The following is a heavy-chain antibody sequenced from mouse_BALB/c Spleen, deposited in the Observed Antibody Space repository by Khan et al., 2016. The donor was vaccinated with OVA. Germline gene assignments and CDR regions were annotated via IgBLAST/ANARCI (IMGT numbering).Heavy chain of an antibody. V-gene: IGHV1S136*01. D-gene: IGHD1-1*01. CDR3: ARYASSPYYAMDY. CDR2: INPYNDGT. J-gene: IGHJ4*01. Sequence: EVQLKQSGPELVKPGASVKMSCKASGYTFTNYVTYWGKQKPGQGLEGSVYINPYNDGTIYNEKFRGKATLTSDKSSSTAYMELSSLTSEDSAVYYCARYASSPYYAMDYWGQGTSVTVSS. CDR1: GYTFTNYV.